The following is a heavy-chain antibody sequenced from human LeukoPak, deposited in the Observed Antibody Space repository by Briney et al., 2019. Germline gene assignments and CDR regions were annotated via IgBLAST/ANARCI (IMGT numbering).Heavy chain of an antibody. CDR3: ARHEGYCSSTSCYTGDTGGYYYYGMDV. CDR1: GGSISSSSYY. J-gene: IGHJ6*02. CDR2: IYYSGST. D-gene: IGHD2-2*02. Sequence: PSETLSLTCTVSGGSISSSSYYWGWIRQPPGKGLEWIGSIYYSGSTYYNPSLKSRVTISVDTSKNQFSLKLSSVTAADTAVYYCARHEGYCSSTSCYTGDTGGYYYYGMDVWGQGTTVTVSS. V-gene: IGHV4-39*01.